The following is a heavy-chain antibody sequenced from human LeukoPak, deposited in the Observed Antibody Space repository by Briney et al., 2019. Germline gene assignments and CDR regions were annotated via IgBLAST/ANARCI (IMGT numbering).Heavy chain of an antibody. D-gene: IGHD6-19*01. J-gene: IGHJ6*02. V-gene: IGHV3-30*18. CDR2: ISYDGSNK. CDR1: GFTFSSYG. Sequence: GGSLRLSCAASGFTFSSYGMHWVRQAPGKGLEWVAVISYDGSNKYYADSVKGRFTISRDNSKNTPYLQMNSLRAEDTAVYYCAKGRVSGSGWYPYYYGMDVWGQGTTVTVSS. CDR3: AKGRVSGSGWYPYYYGMDV.